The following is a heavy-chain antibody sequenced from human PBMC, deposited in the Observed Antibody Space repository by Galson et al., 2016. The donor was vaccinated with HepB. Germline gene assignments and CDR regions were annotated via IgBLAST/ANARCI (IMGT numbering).Heavy chain of an antibody. V-gene: IGHV4-31*03. Sequence: TLSLTCTVSGDSFTYGGKFWSWIRQRPGQGLEWIGYIYYTGSTNYNPSLRGRVAISLDASRNQFSLNLTSVTAADTAVYYCARDYGSGSYFFDFWGQGAPVTVSS. J-gene: IGHJ4*02. CDR2: IYYTGST. D-gene: IGHD3-10*01. CDR1: GDSFTYGGKF. CDR3: ARDYGSGSYFFDF.